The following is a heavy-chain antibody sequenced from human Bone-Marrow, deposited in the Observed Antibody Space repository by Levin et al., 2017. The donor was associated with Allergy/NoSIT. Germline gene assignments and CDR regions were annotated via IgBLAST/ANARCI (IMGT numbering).Heavy chain of an antibody. J-gene: IGHJ6*02. CDR1: GGSVSSGSYY. Sequence: PSETLSLTCTVSGGSVSSGSYYWSWIRQPPGKGLEWIGYIYYSGSTNYNPSLKSRVTISVDTSKNQFSLKLSSVTAADTAVYYCARDGGGDFWSGYSGYYDYGMDVWGQGTTVTVSS. CDR3: ARDGGGDFWSGYSGYYDYGMDV. V-gene: IGHV4-61*01. CDR2: IYYSGST. D-gene: IGHD3-3*01.